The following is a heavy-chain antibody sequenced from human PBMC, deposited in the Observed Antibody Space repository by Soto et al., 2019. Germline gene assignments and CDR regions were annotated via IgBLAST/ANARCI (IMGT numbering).Heavy chain of an antibody. Sequence: DVQLVESGGGLVQPGRSLRLSCAASGFTFDDYAMHWVRQAPGKGLEWVSGISWNSGSIGYADSVKGRFTISRDNAKNSLYLQMTSLRAEDTALYYCAKDSVALLWFGASDYWGQGTLVTVSS. D-gene: IGHD3-10*01. CDR1: GFTFDDYA. J-gene: IGHJ4*02. CDR2: ISWNSGSI. CDR3: AKDSVALLWFGASDY. V-gene: IGHV3-9*01.